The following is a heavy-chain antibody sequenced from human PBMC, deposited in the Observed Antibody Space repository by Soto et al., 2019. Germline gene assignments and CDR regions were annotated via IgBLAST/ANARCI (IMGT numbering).Heavy chain of an antibody. Sequence: QVQLVESGGGVVQPGRSLRLSCAASGFSFGSYGMHWVRQAPGKGLEWVAVIWYDGSNEYYADSVKGRFTISRDNPKNTLYLQMNSLRAEDTAVYYCARDSSSVIGGIDYWGQGALIIVSS. V-gene: IGHV3-33*01. CDR3: ARDSSSVIGGIDY. J-gene: IGHJ4*02. CDR1: GFSFGSYG. D-gene: IGHD6-6*01. CDR2: IWYDGSNE.